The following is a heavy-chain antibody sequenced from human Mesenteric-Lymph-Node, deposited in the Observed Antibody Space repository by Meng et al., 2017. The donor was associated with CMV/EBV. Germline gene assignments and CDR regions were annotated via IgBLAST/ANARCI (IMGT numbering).Heavy chain of an antibody. CDR2: IYHSGST. D-gene: IGHD1-1*01. CDR1: GYSISSGYY. J-gene: IGHJ6*02. Sequence: GSLRLSCTVSGYSISSGYYWGWIRQPPGKGLEWIGSIYHSGSTYYNPSLKSRVTISVDTSKNQFSVKLSSVTAADTAMYYCARERLYGMDVWGQGTSVTVSS. V-gene: IGHV4-38-2*02. CDR3: ARERLYGMDV.